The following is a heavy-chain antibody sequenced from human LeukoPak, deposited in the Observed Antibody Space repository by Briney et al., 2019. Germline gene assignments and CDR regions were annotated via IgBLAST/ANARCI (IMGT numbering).Heavy chain of an antibody. D-gene: IGHD2-21*02. Sequence: GASVKVSCKVSGYTLTELSMHWVRQAPGQGLEWVGWINPNSGGTNYAQKFQGRVTMTRDTSISTAYMELSRLLSGDTAVYYCARGKTMVYCGGDCYRFDNWGQGTLVTVSS. CDR2: INPNSGGT. J-gene: IGHJ4*02. V-gene: IGHV1-2*02. CDR1: GYTLTELS. CDR3: ARGKTMVYCGGDCYRFDN.